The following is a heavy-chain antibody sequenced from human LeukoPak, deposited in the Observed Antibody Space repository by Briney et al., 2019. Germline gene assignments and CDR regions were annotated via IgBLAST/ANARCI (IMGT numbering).Heavy chain of an antibody. CDR3: ARAAARPTYYYYYYMDV. CDR1: GYTFTGYY. Sequence: ASVKVSCKASGYTFTGYYMHWVRQAPGQGLEWMGWINPNSGGTNYAQKFQGRVTMTRDTSISTAYMELSRLRSDDTAVYYCARAAARPTYYYYYYMDVWGKGTTVTVSS. J-gene: IGHJ6*03. D-gene: IGHD6-6*01. V-gene: IGHV1-2*02. CDR2: INPNSGGT.